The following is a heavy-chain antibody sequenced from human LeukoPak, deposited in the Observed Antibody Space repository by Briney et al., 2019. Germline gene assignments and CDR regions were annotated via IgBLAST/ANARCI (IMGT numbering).Heavy chain of an antibody. Sequence: GGSLRLSCAASGFTFPNSAMSWVRQAPGKGLEWVAVISYDGSNKYYADSVKGRFTISRDNSKNTLYLQMNSLRAEDTAVYYCAKDKFGGSGSYYFDYWGQGTLVTVSS. V-gene: IGHV3-30*18. CDR2: ISYDGSNK. J-gene: IGHJ4*02. CDR1: GFTFPNSA. CDR3: AKDKFGGSGSYYFDY. D-gene: IGHD3-10*01.